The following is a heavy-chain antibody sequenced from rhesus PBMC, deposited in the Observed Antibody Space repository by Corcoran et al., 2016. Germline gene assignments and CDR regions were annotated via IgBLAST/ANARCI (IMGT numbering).Heavy chain of an antibody. D-gene: IGHD1-20*01. CDR1: GYSISSGYG. CDR2: ISYSGST. Sequence: QLQLQESGPGLVKPSETLSLTCAVSGYSISSGYGWSWIRQPPGKGLEWIGYISYSGSTSYNPSLKSRVTISRATSKNQFSLKLSSVTAADTAVYYCARGIAGTTSLYIDLWGPGTPITISS. J-gene: IGHJ2*01. V-gene: IGHV4-122*02. CDR3: ARGIAGTTSLYIDL.